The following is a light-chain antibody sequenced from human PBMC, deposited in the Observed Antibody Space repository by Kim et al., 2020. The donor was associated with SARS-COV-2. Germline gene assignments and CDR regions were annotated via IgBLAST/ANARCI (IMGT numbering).Light chain of an antibody. CDR1: QSISNY. Sequence: DIQMTQSPSSLSASVGDRVTITCRASQSISNYLNWYQQKSGKAPKLLIYAASSLQSEVPSRFSGSGSGTDFTLTISCLQPEDFATMYSERSNSTPRTFGKGTEVGIK. V-gene: IGKV1-39*01. CDR2: AAS. CDR3: ERSNSTPRT. J-gene: IGKJ1*01.